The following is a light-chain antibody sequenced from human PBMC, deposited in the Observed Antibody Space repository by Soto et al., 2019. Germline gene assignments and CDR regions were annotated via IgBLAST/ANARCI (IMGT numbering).Light chain of an antibody. CDR3: HQYGSSPGT. V-gene: IGKV3-20*01. Sequence: IGLTQSAGTLSLSPGERATLSCRTSQSVNNNYLAWYQQKPGQAPRLLIYGASSRATGIPDRFSGSGSGTDFTLSISRLETEDFAVYYCHQYGSSPGTFGQGTKVDIK. CDR1: QSVNNNY. CDR2: GAS. J-gene: IGKJ1*01.